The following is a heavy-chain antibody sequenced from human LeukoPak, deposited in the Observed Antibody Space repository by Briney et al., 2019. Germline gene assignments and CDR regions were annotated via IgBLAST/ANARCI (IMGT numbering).Heavy chain of an antibody. V-gene: IGHV1-2*02. CDR3: ARDSSRGYTYAFDY. CDR1: GYTFTDYY. CDR2: ISPNSGGS. Sequence: ASVTLSFKASGYTFTDYYIHWVRQAPGQRLEWMGWISPNSGGSNNARKFQGRVTMTSDTSINTAYMELSRLRSDDAAVYFCARDSSRGYTYAFDYWGQGTLVAVSS. D-gene: IGHD5-18*01. J-gene: IGHJ4*02.